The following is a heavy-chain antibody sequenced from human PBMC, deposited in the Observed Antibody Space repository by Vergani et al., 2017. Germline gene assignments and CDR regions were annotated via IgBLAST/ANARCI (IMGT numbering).Heavy chain of an antibody. J-gene: IGHJ4*02. CDR2: ISAYNGNT. D-gene: IGHD6-13*01. V-gene: IGHV1-18*01. Sequence: QVQLVQSGAEVKKPGASVKVSCKASGYTFTSYGISWVRQAPGQGLEWMGWISAYNGNTNYAQKLQGRGTMTIDTSTITAYMELRSLRSDDTAVYYGARGLYSSSWYYFDYWGQGTLVTVSS. CDR3: ARGLYSSSWYYFDY. CDR1: GYTFTSYG.